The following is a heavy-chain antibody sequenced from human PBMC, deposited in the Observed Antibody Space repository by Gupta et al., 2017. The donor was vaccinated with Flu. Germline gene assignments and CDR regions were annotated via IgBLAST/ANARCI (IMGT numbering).Heavy chain of an antibody. CDR1: GLTITGFA. CDR2: VSGTSVTS. J-gene: IGHJ6*02. CDR3: AKEANGDNYPPDFYTMDV. D-gene: IGHD2-21*02. Sequence: EVQLLESGGGLVQPGGSLTLSCAASGLTITGFAMNLVRRAPGKGLEWVSVVSGTSVTSHYADSVKGRFTISRDNSKNTVYLQMNSLRVEDTAVYYCAKEANGDNYPPDFYTMDVWGQGTPVTVSS. V-gene: IGHV3-23*01.